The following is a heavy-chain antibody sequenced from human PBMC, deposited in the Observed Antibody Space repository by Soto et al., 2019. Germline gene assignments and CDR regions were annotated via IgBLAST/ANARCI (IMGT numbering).Heavy chain of an antibody. CDR3: VRAPVNYYYFKV. D-gene: IGHD3-3*01. V-gene: IGHV4-30-2*01. Sequence: SETLSLTCAFSVGSISSGGYSWSWIRQPAWKGLEWIGFIYHSGSTNYNPSLKSRVTMSVDRSKNKFSLKLRSVTAADTAVYYSVRAPVNYYYFKVWGQATLVTVSS. CDR2: IYHSGST. CDR1: VGSISSGGYS. J-gene: IGHJ4*02.